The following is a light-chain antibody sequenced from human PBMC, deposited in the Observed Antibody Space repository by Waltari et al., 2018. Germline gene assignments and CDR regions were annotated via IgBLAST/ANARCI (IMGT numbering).Light chain of an antibody. CDR2: HRH. Sequence: QSELTQPPSVPAAPGQKVPISSSGSSPNIGSNPVSWYQQLPGTAPKLLIYHRHPRPSGIPDRFSGSKSGTSATLGITGLQTGDEANYYCATWDSSLSNVLFGGGTKLSVL. CDR1: SPNIGSNP. V-gene: IGLV1-51*01. CDR3: ATWDSSLSNVL. J-gene: IGLJ2*01.